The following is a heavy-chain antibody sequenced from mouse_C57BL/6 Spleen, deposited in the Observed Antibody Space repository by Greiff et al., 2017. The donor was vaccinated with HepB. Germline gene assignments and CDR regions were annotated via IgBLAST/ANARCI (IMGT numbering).Heavy chain of an antibody. J-gene: IGHJ4*01. V-gene: IGHV1-82*01. CDR3: ARSSYYSNPYYAMDY. CDR2: IYPGDGDT. CDR1: GYAFSSSW. D-gene: IGHD2-5*01. Sequence: QVQLKQSGPELVKPGASVKISCKASGYAFSSSWMNWVKQRPGKGLEWIGRIYPGDGDTNYNGKFKGKATLTADKSSSTAYMQLSSLTSEDSAVYFCARSSYYSNPYYAMDYWGQGTSVTVSS.